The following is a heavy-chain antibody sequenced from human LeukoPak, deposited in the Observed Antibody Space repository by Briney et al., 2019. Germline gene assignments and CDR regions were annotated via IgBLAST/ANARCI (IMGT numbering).Heavy chain of an antibody. V-gene: IGHV3-23*01. CDR3: AKDVNPDDYGDTAFDY. Sequence: PGGPLRLSCAASGFTFITYGMTWVRQAPGKGLEWVSAISGSGGSTYYADSVKGRFTISRDNSKNTLYLQMNSLRAEDTAVYYCAKDVNPDDYGDTAFDYWGQGTLVTVSS. J-gene: IGHJ4*02. D-gene: IGHD4-17*01. CDR2: ISGSGGST. CDR1: GFTFITYG.